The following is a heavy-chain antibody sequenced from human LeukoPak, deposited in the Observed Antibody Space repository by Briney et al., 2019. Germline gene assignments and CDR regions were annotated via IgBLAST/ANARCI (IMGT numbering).Heavy chain of an antibody. Sequence: PGGSLRLSCAASGFTFSSYSMNWVRQAPGKGLEWVSSISSSSSYIYYADSVKGRFTISRDNSKNTLYLQMNSLRAEDTAVYYCAKYYYDSSGYPYFDYWGQGTLVTVSS. CDR3: AKYYYDSSGYPYFDY. CDR1: GFTFSSYS. V-gene: IGHV3-21*01. J-gene: IGHJ4*02. D-gene: IGHD3-22*01. CDR2: ISSSSSYI.